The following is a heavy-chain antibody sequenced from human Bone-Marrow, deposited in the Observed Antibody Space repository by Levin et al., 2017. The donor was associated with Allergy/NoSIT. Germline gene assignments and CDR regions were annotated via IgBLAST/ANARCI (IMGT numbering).Heavy chain of an antibody. V-gene: IGHV3-49*03. CDR2: IRSKAYGGTT. CDR3: TRDPSSSWNYYFDY. D-gene: IGHD6-13*01. Sequence: GESLKISCTASGFTFGDYAMSWFRQAPGKGLEWVGFIRSKAYGGTTEYAASVKGRFTISRDDSKSIAYLQMNSLKTEDTAVYYCTRDPSSSWNYYFDYWGQGTLVTVSS. CDR1: GFTFGDYA. J-gene: IGHJ4*02.